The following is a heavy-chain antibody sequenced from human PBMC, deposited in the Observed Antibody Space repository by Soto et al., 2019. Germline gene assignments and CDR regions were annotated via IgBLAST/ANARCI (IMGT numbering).Heavy chain of an antibody. CDR1: GGPITSGGYS. D-gene: IGHD4-17*01. J-gene: IGHJ5*01. CDR3: ARTMTTSGWFDS. CDR2: IYHSGGT. V-gene: IGHV4-30-2*01. Sequence: SETLSLTCAVSGGPITSGGYSWSWIRQPPGKGLEWIGYIYHSGGTYYNPSLKSRVTLSIDRTKKQFSLKLKSVTAADTAVYFCARTMTTSGWFDSWGQGTLVTVSS.